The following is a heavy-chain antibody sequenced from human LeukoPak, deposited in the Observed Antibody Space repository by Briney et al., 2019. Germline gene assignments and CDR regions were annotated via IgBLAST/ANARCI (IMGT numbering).Heavy chain of an antibody. CDR2: ISGSGGST. D-gene: IGHD2-15*01. J-gene: IGHJ5*02. CDR1: GFTFSSYA. Sequence: GGSLRLSCAASGFTFSSYAMSWVRQAPGKGLEWVSAISGSGGSTYYADSVKGRFTISRDNSKNTLYLQLSSLRAEDTAVYYCAHSHSVTQGDPWGQGTLVTVSS. V-gene: IGHV3-23*01. CDR3: AHSHSVTQGDP.